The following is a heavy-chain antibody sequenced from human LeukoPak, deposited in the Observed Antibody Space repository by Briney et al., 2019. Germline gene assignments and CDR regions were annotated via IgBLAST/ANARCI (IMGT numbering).Heavy chain of an antibody. V-gene: IGHV6-1*01. CDR1: GDSVSSNSAA. Sequence: SQTLSLTCAISGDSVSSNSAAWNWIRQSPSRGLEWLGRTYYRSKWNKHYAVSMKSRITINPDTSKNQFSLQLNSVTPEDTAVYYCASSYSLGIDYWGQGTLVTVSS. D-gene: IGHD7-27*01. J-gene: IGHJ4*02. CDR2: TYYRSKWNK. CDR3: ASSYSLGIDY.